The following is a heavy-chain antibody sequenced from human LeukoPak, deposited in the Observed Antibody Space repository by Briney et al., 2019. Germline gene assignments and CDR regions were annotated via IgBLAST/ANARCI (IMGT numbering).Heavy chain of an antibody. V-gene: IGHV3-48*04. CDR1: GFTFSSYS. D-gene: IGHD1-26*01. Sequence: PGGSLRLSCAASGFTFSSYSMNWVRQAPGKGLEWVSYISSSSSTIYYADSVKGRFTISRDNAKNSLYLQMNSLRAEDTAVYYCARDMRGGATTFDYWGQGTLVTVSS. CDR3: ARDMRGGATTFDY. CDR2: ISSSSSTI. J-gene: IGHJ4*02.